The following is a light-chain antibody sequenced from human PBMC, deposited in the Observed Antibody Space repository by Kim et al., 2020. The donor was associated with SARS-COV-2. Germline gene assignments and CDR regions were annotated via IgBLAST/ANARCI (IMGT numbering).Light chain of an antibody. V-gene: IGKV1-9*01. J-gene: IGKJ4*01. CDR1: QGIASH. CDR3: QQLKSYPAT. Sequence: ESEGARVTHPCRASQGIASHLAWYLQKPGRAPKLLIYAASTLQSGVPSRFSGSGSGTDFSLTITTLQPEDFASYYCQQLKSYPATFGGGTKLEI. CDR2: AAS.